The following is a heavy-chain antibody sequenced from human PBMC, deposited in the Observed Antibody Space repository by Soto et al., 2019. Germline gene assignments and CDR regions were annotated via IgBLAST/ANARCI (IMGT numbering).Heavy chain of an antibody. CDR1: GFTFSSYA. CDR2: ISYDGSNK. CDR3: AATLGAWTYYFDY. Sequence: GGSLRLSCAASGFTFSSYAMTWVRQAPGKGLEWVAVISYDGSNKYYADSVKGRFTISRDNSKNTLYLQMNSLRAEDTAVYYCAATLGAWTYYFDYWGQGTLVTVSS. J-gene: IGHJ4*02. V-gene: IGHV3-30*03. D-gene: IGHD3-16*01.